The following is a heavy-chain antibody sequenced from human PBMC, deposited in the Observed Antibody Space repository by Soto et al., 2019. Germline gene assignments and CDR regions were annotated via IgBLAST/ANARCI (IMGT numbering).Heavy chain of an antibody. CDR1: GGSSSSYY. Sequence: SETLSLTCTVFGGSSSSYYWSWIRQPPGKGLEWIGYIYYSGSTNYNPSLKSRVTISVDTSKNQCSLKLSSVTAADTAVYYCASFGYSSSSGSDYWGQGTLVTVSS. CDR2: IYYSGST. CDR3: ASFGYSSSSGSDY. J-gene: IGHJ4*02. V-gene: IGHV4-59*01. D-gene: IGHD6-6*01.